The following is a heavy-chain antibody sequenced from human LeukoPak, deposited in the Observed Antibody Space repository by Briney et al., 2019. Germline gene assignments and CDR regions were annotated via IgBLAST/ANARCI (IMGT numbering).Heavy chain of an antibody. CDR2: IYSGGDT. D-gene: IGHD4-11*01. V-gene: IGHV3-53*01. CDR3: TTGTVNFDY. J-gene: IGHJ4*02. Sequence: GGSLRLSCAASGFTVSTNYMTWVRQAPGKGLECVSLIYSGGDTWYGDSVKGRFTVSRDNSKNTLYLQMNSLRAEDTAVYYCTTGTVNFDYWGQGTLVTVSS. CDR1: GFTVSTNY.